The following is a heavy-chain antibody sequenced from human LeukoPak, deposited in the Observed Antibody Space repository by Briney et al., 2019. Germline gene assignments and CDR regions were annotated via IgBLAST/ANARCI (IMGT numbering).Heavy chain of an antibody. D-gene: IGHD3-9*01. V-gene: IGHV1-18*01. CDR2: ISAYNGNT. J-gene: IGHJ5*02. CDR3: ARDVRETYYDILTGYYEGWFDP. CDR1: GYTFTSYG. Sequence: GASVKVSCKASGYTFTSYGISWVRQAPGQGLEWMGWISAYNGNTNYAQKLQGRVTMTTDTSTSTAYMELRSLRSDDTAVHYCARDVRETYYDILTGYYEGWFDPWGQGTLVTVSS.